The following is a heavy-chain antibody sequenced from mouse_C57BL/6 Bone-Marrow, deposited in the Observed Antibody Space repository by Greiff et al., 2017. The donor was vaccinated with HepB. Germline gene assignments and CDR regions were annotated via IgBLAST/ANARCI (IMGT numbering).Heavy chain of an antibody. D-gene: IGHD2-3*01. CDR1: GFTFSSYA. CDR3: ARDGYYLVAY. Sequence: DVKLVESGGGLVKPGGSLKLSCAASGFTFSSYAMSWVRQTPEKRLEWVATISDGGSYTYYPDNVKGRFTISRDNAKNNLYLQMSHLKSEDTAMYYCARDGYYLVAYWGQGTLVTVSA. CDR2: ISDGGSYT. V-gene: IGHV5-4*01. J-gene: IGHJ3*01.